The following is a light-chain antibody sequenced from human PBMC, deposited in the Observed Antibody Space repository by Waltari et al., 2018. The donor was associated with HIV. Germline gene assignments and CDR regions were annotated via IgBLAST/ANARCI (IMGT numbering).Light chain of an antibody. Sequence: QSALTQPAAVSGSPGQSITISCTGARGDVGTYNYVSWYQKLPGKAPKPIIYEVSNRPSGLSNRFSGSKSGNTASLTISGLQAEDEGYYYCSSYTSRDTFVFGTGTEVTVL. J-gene: IGLJ1*01. CDR3: SSYTSRDTFV. CDR1: RGDVGTYNY. V-gene: IGLV2-14*01. CDR2: EVS.